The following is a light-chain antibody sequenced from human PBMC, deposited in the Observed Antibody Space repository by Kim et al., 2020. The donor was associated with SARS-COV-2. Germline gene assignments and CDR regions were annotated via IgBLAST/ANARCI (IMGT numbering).Light chain of an antibody. CDR1: QSISNF. CDR3: QQSYSTPFT. J-gene: IGKJ4*01. CDR2: AAS. V-gene: IGKV1-39*01. Sequence: DIQMTQSPSSLSASVGDRVTITCRASQSISNFLNWYQKKSEKAPKVVISAASSLQSGVPSRFSGSGSGTDFTLTISSLQPEDFATYYCQQSYSTPFTFGGGTKVDIK.